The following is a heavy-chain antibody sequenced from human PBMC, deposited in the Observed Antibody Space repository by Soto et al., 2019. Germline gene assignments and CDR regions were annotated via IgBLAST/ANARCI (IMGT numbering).Heavy chain of an antibody. J-gene: IGHJ5*02. Sequence: QVHLQESGPGLVKPSQTLSLTCTVSGGSISNAQYYWAWIRQHPGKGLEWIGYIYYSGNTYYSPSLKSRVSISIDTSKNLFSLKGNSVTAADTAVYYCAKTYGPFGWLDPWGQGTLVTVSS. CDR1: GGSISNAQYY. D-gene: IGHD3-10*01. CDR3: AKTYGPFGWLDP. V-gene: IGHV4-31*03. CDR2: IYYSGNT.